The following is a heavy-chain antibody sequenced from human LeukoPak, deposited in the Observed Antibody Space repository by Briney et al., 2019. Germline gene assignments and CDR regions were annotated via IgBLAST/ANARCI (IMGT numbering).Heavy chain of an antibody. V-gene: IGHV3-23*01. CDR2: ISGSGGCT. Sequence: GGSLRLSCAASGFTFSSYAMSWVRQAPGKGLEWVSAISGSGGCTYYADSVKGRFTISRDNSKNTLYLQMNSLRAEDTAVYYCAKGPVYDSSGYYSNYFDYWGQGTLVTVSS. D-gene: IGHD3-22*01. J-gene: IGHJ4*02. CDR1: GFTFSSYA. CDR3: AKGPVYDSSGYYSNYFDY.